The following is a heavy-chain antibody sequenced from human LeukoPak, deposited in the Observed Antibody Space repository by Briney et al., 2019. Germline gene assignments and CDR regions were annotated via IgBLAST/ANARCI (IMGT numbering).Heavy chain of an antibody. J-gene: IGHJ4*02. CDR2: IWYGGSNK. D-gene: IGHD4-17*01. CDR1: GFTFSSYG. V-gene: IGHV3-33*06. CDR3: AKDSPSAPVTSV. Sequence: PGRSLRLSCAASGFTFSSYGMHWVRQAPGKGLEWVAVIWYGGSNKYYADSVKGRFTISRDNSKNTLYLQMNSLRVEDTAVFYCAKDSPSAPVTSVWGQGTLVTVSS.